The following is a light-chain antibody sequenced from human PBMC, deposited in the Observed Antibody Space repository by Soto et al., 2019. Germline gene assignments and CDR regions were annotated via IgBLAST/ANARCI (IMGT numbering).Light chain of an antibody. J-gene: IGKJ1*01. CDR1: QGIRND. CDR3: LRDYNYPLT. V-gene: IGKV1-6*01. Sequence: AIQMTQSPSSLSASVGDRVTITCRASQGIRNDLGWYQQKPGRDPTLLIYAASNLQSGVPSRFSGSGSGTDFTLTISSLQPEDFATDHFLRDYNYPLTLGQGNKVELK. CDR2: AAS.